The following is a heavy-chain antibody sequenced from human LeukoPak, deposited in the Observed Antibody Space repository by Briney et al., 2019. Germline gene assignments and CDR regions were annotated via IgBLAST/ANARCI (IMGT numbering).Heavy chain of an antibody. CDR1: GFTFSSYA. V-gene: IGHV3-23*01. D-gene: IGHD6-13*01. CDR3: AKGGSKGPLRGSSWKIVWYFDL. J-gene: IGHJ2*01. Sequence: GSLRLSCAASGFTFSSYAMSWVRQAPGKGLEWVSAISGSGGSTYYADSVKGRFTISRDNSKNTLYLQMNSLRAEDTAVYYCAKGGSKGPLRGSSWKIVWYFDLWGRGTLVTVSS. CDR2: ISGSGGST.